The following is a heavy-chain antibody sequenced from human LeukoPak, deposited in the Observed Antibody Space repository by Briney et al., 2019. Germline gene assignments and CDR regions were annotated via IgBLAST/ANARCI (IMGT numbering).Heavy chain of an antibody. D-gene: IGHD3-22*01. J-gene: IGHJ3*02. Sequence: GGSLRLSCAASGFTFSSYSMNWVRQAPGKGPEWVSYISSSSSTIYYADSVKGRFTISRDNAKNSLYLQMNSLRAEDTAVYYCARADDSSGYYPDAFDIWGQGTMVTVSS. CDR3: ARADDSSGYYPDAFDI. V-gene: IGHV3-48*01. CDR2: ISSSSSTI. CDR1: GFTFSSYS.